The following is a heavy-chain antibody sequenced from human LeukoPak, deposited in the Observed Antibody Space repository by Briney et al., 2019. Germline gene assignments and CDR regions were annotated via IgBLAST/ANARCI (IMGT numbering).Heavy chain of an antibody. D-gene: IGHD6-19*01. CDR2: IYYTGST. V-gene: IGHV4-39*01. J-gene: IGHJ4*02. Sequence: SETLSPTCTVSGGSIRSSSYYWVWIRQPPAKRPEWIGTIYYTGSTYYNPSLKSRVTISVDTSKNQCSLKVTSVTAADTAVYYCARRRGWYPVDYWGQGTLVTVSS. CDR1: GGSIRSSSYY. CDR3: ARRRGWYPVDY.